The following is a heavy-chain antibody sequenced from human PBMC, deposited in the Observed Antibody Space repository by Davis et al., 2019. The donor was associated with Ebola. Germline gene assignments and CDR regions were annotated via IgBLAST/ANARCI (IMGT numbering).Heavy chain of an antibody. CDR2: ISTYYDNT. CDR3: ARGITMVRGQDYFDY. Sequence: ASVKVSCKASTYTFSSYTITWVRQAPGQGLEWMGWISTYYDNTNYAQKLQGRVTMTTDTSTSTAYMELRSLRSDDTAVYYCARGITMVRGQDYFDYWGQGTLVTVSS. CDR1: TYTFSSYT. J-gene: IGHJ4*02. D-gene: IGHD3-10*01. V-gene: IGHV1-18*01.